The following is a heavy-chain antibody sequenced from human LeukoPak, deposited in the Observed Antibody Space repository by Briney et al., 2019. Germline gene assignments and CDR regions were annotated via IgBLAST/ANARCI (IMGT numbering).Heavy chain of an antibody. Sequence: GGSLRLSCAASGFTFDDYGMSWVRQAPGKGLEWVSGINWNGGSTGYADSVKGRFTISRDNAKNSLYLQMNSLRAEDTALYYCVSSSNYYGSGSYYNEFSYYYMDVWGKGTTVTVSS. CDR1: GFTFDDYG. CDR3: VSSSNYYGSGSYYNEFSYYYMDV. V-gene: IGHV3-20*04. D-gene: IGHD3-10*01. J-gene: IGHJ6*03. CDR2: INWNGGST.